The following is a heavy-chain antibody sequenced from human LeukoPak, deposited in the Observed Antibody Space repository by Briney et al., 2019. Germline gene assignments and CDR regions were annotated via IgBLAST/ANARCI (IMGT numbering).Heavy chain of an antibody. J-gene: IGHJ5*02. CDR1: GYKFTDHY. Sequence: ATVRISCKGSGYKFTDHYIHWIQQAPGKALQWVGRLDPEEGEAIFAPGFQDRVTITADTSTDTAYMELSSLRSEDTAVYYCARGGRGITGTTRWFDPWGQGTLVTVSS. CDR2: LDPEEGEA. CDR3: ARGGRGITGTTRWFDP. V-gene: IGHV1-69-2*01. D-gene: IGHD1-7*01.